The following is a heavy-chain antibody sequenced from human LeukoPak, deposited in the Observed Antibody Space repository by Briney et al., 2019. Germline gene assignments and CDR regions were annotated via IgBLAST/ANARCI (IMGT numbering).Heavy chain of an antibody. V-gene: IGHV4-59*01. Sequence: PSETLSLTCTVSGGSISSSYWSWIRQPPGKELEWIGYINNSGSTNYNFSLKSRVTISVDTSKNQVSLTLSSVTAADTAVYYCARGGYTYGFDYWGQGTLVTVSS. CDR1: GGSISSSY. J-gene: IGHJ4*02. CDR3: ARGGYTYGFDY. D-gene: IGHD5-18*01. CDR2: INNSGST.